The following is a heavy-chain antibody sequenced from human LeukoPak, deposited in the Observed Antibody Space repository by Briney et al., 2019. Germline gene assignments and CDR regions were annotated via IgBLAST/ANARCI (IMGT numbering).Heavy chain of an antibody. J-gene: IGHJ6*02. V-gene: IGHV3-21*01. D-gene: IGHD3-10*01. CDR3: ARDKRLLWFGDLDHGMDV. CDR1: GFTFSSYS. CDR2: ISSSSSYI. Sequence: GGSLRLSCAASGFTFSSYSMNWVRQAPGKGLEWVSSISSSSSYIYYADSVKGRFTISRDNAKNSLYLQMNSLRAEDTAVYYCARDKRLLWFGDLDHGMDVWGQGTTVTVSS.